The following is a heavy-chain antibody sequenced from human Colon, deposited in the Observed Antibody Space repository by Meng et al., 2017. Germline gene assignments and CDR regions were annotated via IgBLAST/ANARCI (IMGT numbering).Heavy chain of an antibody. J-gene: IGHJ4*02. CDR3: ARNSGSYPYYFDY. CDR2: IYSGGSI. CDR1: GFTVNTYY. D-gene: IGHD1-26*01. V-gene: IGHV3-53*02. Sequence: VQLEETGAGVIQPGGYLRLSCAASGFTVNTYYMTWVRQAPGMGLQWVSIIYSGGSIYHAESVKGRFTISRDNSKNTLHLQMNSLRAEDTAVYYCARNSGSYPYYFDYWGQGALVTVSS.